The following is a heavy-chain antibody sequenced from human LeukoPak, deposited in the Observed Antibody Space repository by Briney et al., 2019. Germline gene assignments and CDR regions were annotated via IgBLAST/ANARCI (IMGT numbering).Heavy chain of an antibody. Sequence: GRSLRLSCAASGFTFRSYGMHWVRQAPGKGLEWVAVISCDGSNKYYADSVKGRFTISRDNSKNSLHLQMNSLRAEDTAVYYCAREPHDYGAVPGIWGQGTMVTVSS. J-gene: IGHJ3*02. CDR1: GFTFRSYG. CDR3: AREPHDYGAVPGI. D-gene: IGHD4-17*01. CDR2: ISCDGSNK. V-gene: IGHV3-30*03.